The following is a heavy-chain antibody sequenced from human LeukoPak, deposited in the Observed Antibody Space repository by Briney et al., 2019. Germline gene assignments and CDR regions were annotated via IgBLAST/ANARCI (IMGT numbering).Heavy chain of an antibody. V-gene: IGHV4-34*01. CDR2: INHSGST. CDR1: GGSFRHYY. J-gene: IGHJ6*03. D-gene: IGHD2-2*01. CDR3: ARDSGRYCSSTSCSNYYYYYMDV. Sequence: SETLSLTCAVYGGSFRHYYWSWIRQPPGKGLEWIGEINHSGSTNYNPSLKSRVTISVDTSKNQFSLKLNSVTAADTAVYYCARDSGRYCSSTSCSNYYYYYMDVWGKGTTVTVSS.